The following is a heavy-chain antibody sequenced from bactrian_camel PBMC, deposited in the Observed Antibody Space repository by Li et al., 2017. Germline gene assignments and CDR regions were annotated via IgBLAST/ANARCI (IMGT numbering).Heavy chain of an antibody. CDR2: FGRDGST. Sequence: QVQLVESGGGSVQAGGSLRVSCLVSGLTYTMSEYRFGWFRQAPGKEREGVAAFGRDGSTSYAGSVKGRFTISKENNKNTLYLQMNSLKPEDTAVYYYAGRTDGNCGVWYLTTTSAFQYWGQGTQVTVS. CDR1: GLTYTMSEYR. CDR3: AGRTDGNCGVWYLTTTSAFQY. J-gene: IGHJ4*01. D-gene: IGHD3*01. V-gene: IGHV3S55*01.